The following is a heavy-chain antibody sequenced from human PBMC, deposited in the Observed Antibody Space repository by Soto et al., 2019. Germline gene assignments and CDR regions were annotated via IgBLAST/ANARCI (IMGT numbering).Heavy chain of an antibody. V-gene: IGHV1-69*19. D-gene: IGHD3-10*01. Sequence: QVQLVQSGAEMKKPGSSVKVSCQSSGGTFNTYAMNWVRQAPGQGPEWMGDISPMFGAANYAPKFPGRVTITADESTGTSYMQLSSLTSEDTALYFCAREGQVHTPAFVYWGQGTLVTVSS. CDR2: ISPMFGAA. J-gene: IGHJ4*02. CDR3: AREGQVHTPAFVY. CDR1: GGTFNTYA.